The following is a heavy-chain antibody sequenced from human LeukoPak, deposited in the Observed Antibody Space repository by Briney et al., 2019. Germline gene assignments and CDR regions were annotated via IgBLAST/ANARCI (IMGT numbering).Heavy chain of an antibody. CDR3: ARERYCGGGSCSYFDY. V-gene: IGHV1-2*02. CDR2: INPNSGGT. J-gene: IGHJ4*02. D-gene: IGHD2-15*01. Sequence: ASVKVSCKASGYTFTGYYMHWVRQAPGQGLEWMGWINPNSGGTNYAQKFQGRVTMTRDTSISTAYMELSRLRSDDTAVYYCARERYCGGGSCSYFDYWGQGTLVTVSS. CDR1: GYTFTGYY.